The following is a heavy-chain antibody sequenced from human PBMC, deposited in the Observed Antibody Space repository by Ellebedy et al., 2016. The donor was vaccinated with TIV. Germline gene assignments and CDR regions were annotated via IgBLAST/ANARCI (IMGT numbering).Heavy chain of an antibody. D-gene: IGHD2-21*01. Sequence: PGGSLRLSCKGSGYNFTNYWIGWVRQVPGKGLECMGIIYPGDSDTRYSPSFQGRVTISADKSITTAYLQWSSLKASDTAMYYCARPARRFCVDDTCTLDVWGQGTTVTVSS. CDR3: ARPARRFCVDDTCTLDV. J-gene: IGHJ6*02. CDR1: GYNFTNYW. CDR2: IYPGDSDT. V-gene: IGHV5-51*01.